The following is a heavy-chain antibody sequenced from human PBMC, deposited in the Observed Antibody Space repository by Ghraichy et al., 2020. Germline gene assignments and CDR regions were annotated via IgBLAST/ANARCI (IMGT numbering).Heavy chain of an antibody. CDR1: GFTFSSYA. CDR3: ALLGVATLGY. Sequence: GESLNISCAASGFTFSSYAMSWVRQAPGKGLEWVSAISGSGGSTYYADSVKGRFTISRDNSKNTLYLQMNSLRAEDTAVYYCALLGVATLGYWGQGTLVTVSS. J-gene: IGHJ4*02. CDR2: ISGSGGST. V-gene: IGHV3-23*01. D-gene: IGHD5-12*01.